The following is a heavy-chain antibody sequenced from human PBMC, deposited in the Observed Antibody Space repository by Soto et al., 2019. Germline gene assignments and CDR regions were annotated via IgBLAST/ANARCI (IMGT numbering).Heavy chain of an antibody. CDR3: ARGDDTYYYDSSGYYMGY. Sequence: ASVKVSCKASGYTFTGYYMHWVRQAPGRGLEWMGWINPNSGGTNYAQKFQGWVTMTRDTSISTAYMELSRLRSDDTAVYYCARGDDTYYYDSSGYYMGYWGQGTLVTVSS. J-gene: IGHJ4*02. CDR2: INPNSGGT. V-gene: IGHV1-2*04. CDR1: GYTFTGYY. D-gene: IGHD3-22*01.